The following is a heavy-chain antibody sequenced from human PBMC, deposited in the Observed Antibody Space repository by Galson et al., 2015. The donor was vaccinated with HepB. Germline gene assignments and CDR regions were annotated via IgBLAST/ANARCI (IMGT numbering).Heavy chain of an antibody. Sequence: SLRLSCAASGFTFSSYGMHWVRQAPGKGLEWVAVISYDGSNKYYADSVKGRFTISRDNSKNTLYLQMNSLRAEDTAVYYCAKGGEYSSSSGGVSDYWGQGTLVTVSS. D-gene: IGHD6-6*01. J-gene: IGHJ4*02. CDR1: GFTFSSYG. CDR2: ISYDGSNK. CDR3: AKGGEYSSSSGGVSDY. V-gene: IGHV3-30*18.